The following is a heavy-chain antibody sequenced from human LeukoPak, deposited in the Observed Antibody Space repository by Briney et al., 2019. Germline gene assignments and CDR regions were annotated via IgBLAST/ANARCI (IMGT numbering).Heavy chain of an antibody. Sequence: PGTSLRLSCAASGFNFSSYAMHWVRQAPGEGLEWVGLISYGGIDKSYADSVKGRFTISRDNSKNSLYLQMNSLRTEDTALYYCAKDIGRYSPYYFDYWGQGTLVTVSS. CDR1: GFNFSSYA. V-gene: IGHV3-30*04. D-gene: IGHD2-15*01. CDR2: ISYGGIDK. J-gene: IGHJ4*02. CDR3: AKDIGRYSPYYFDY.